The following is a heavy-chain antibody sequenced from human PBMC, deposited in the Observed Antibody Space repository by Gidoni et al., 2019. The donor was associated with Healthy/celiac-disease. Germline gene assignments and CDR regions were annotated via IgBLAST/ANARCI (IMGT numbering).Heavy chain of an antibody. CDR2: ISRSSSYI. CDR3: ARESPESDY. V-gene: IGHV3-21*01. CDR1: GFTFSSYS. Sequence: EVQLVESGGGLVKPGGSLRLSCAASGFTFSSYSMNCVSQAQGKGLEWVSAISRSSSYIDYADSVKGRFTISRDNAKNSLYLQMNSLRAEDTAVYYCARESPESDYWGQGTLVTVSS. J-gene: IGHJ4*02.